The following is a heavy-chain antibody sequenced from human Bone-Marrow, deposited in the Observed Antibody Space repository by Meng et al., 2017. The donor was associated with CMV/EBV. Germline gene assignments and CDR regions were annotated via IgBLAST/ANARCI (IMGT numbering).Heavy chain of an antibody. V-gene: IGHV3-7*01. Sequence: GESLKISCAASGFTFSSYWMSWVRQAPGKGLEWVANIKQDGSEKYYVDSVKGRFTISRDNAKNSLYLQMNSLRAEDTAVYYCARAPDNWNYVPSDDWGQGTLVTVSS. J-gene: IGHJ4*02. CDR3: ARAPDNWNYVPSDD. D-gene: IGHD1-7*01. CDR1: GFTFSSYW. CDR2: IKQDGSEK.